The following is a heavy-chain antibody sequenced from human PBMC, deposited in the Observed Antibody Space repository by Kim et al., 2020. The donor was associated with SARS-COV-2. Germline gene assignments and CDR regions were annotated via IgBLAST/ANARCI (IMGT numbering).Heavy chain of an antibody. Sequence: GGSLRLSCAASGFTFSSYDMSWVRQAPGKGLEWVSYISGSGGSISYADSVKGRFTISRDNSKNTLYLQMNSLRAEDTAVYYCAIYFGEFYGYWGQGTLVT. V-gene: IGHV3-23*01. D-gene: IGHD5-18*01. J-gene: IGHJ4*02. CDR3: AIYFGEFYGY. CDR1: GFTFSSYD. CDR2: ISGSGGSI.